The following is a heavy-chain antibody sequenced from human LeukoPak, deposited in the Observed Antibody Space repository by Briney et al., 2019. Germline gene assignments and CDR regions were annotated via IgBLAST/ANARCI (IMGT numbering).Heavy chain of an antibody. CDR3: ALSTYYYDSSGYHLYYFDY. D-gene: IGHD3-22*01. CDR2: IYYSGST. Sequence: SETQSLTCTVSGGSISSSSYYWGWIRQPPGKGLEWIGSIYYSGSTYYNPSLKSRVTISVDTSKNQFSLKLSSVTAADTAVYYCALSTYYYDSSGYHLYYFDYWGQGTLVTVSS. CDR1: GGSISSSSYY. J-gene: IGHJ4*02. V-gene: IGHV4-39*01.